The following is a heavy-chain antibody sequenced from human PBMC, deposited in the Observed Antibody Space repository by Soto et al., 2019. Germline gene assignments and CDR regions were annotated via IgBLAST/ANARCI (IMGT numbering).Heavy chain of an antibody. CDR3: ASAPSSTSCYLCPDDRWDI. CDR1: GFTVSSNY. CDR2: IYSGGST. D-gene: IGHD2-2*01. J-gene: IGHJ3*02. V-gene: IGHV3-53*04. Sequence: EVQLVESGGGLVQPGGSLRLSCAASGFTVSSNYMSWVRQAPGKGLEWVSVIYSGGSTYYADSVKGRFTISRHNSKNTLYLQMNSLRAEDTAVYYCASAPSSTSCYLCPDDRWDIWGQGTMVNVSS.